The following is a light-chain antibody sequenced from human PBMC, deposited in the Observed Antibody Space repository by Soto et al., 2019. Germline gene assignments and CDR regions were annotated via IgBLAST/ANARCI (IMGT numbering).Light chain of an antibody. V-gene: IGLV2-11*01. CDR2: DVI. CDR3: CSYAGSYTWV. J-gene: IGLJ3*02. CDR1: SSNIGAGYD. Sequence: QSVLTQPPSVSGAPGQRVTISCTGSSSNIGAGYDVSWYQQHPGKAPKLMIYDVIKRPSGVPDRFSGSKSGNAASLTISGLQAEDEADYYCCSYAGSYTWVFGGGTQLTVL.